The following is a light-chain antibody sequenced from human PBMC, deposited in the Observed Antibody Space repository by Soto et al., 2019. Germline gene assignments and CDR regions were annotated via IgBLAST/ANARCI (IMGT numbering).Light chain of an antibody. CDR3: QQYNTYYS. J-gene: IGKJ2*03. CDR1: QDISNY. CDR2: DAS. Sequence: DIQMTQSPSSLSASVGDRVTITCQASQDISNYLNWYQQKPGKAPNLLIYDASSLETGVPSRFSGSGSGTEFTLTISSLQPDDFATYYCQQYNTYYSFGQGTKLEIK. V-gene: IGKV1-33*01.